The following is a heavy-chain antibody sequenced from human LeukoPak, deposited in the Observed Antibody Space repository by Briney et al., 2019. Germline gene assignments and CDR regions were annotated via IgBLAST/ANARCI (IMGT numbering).Heavy chain of an antibody. CDR2: INSDGSST. J-gene: IGHJ4*02. CDR1: GFTFSSYW. D-gene: IGHD4-23*01. CDR3: ARGIRWASDY. Sequence: GGSLRLSCAASGFTFSSYWMHWVRQAPGKGLVWVSRINSDGSSTSYADSVKGRFTISRDNSKDTLYLQMGSLRSEDMAVYYCARGIRWASDYWGQGTLVTVAS. V-gene: IGHV3-74*01.